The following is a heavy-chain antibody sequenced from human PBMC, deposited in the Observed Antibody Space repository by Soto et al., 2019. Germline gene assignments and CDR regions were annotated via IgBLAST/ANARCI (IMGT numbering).Heavy chain of an antibody. Sequence: QLQLQESGPGLVKPSETLSLTCTVSGGSISSISYYWGWIRQPPGKGLEWIGSIYYSGSTYYNLSLKSRVTMTVDTSKNQFSLTLTSVTAADTAVYYCATTVGATPTNKWGQGTLVTVSS. CDR2: IYYSGST. J-gene: IGHJ4*02. CDR3: ATTVGATPTNK. CDR1: GGSISSISYY. D-gene: IGHD1-26*01. V-gene: IGHV4-39*01.